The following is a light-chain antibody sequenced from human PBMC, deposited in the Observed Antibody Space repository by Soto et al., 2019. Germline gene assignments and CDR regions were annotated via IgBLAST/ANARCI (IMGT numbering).Light chain of an antibody. CDR3: QQYNNWPPIT. J-gene: IGKJ5*01. CDR1: QSVRSN. V-gene: IGKV3-15*01. Sequence: VMTPSTATLYLSPGERLTLSCRPSQSVRSNLAWYQQKPGQSPRLLIYGASTRATGIPARFSGSGSGTEFTLTISSLQSEDFAVYYCQQYNNWPPITFGQGTRLEI. CDR2: GAS.